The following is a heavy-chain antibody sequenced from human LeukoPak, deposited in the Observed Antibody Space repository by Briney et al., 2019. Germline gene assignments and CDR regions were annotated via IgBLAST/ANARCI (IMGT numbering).Heavy chain of an antibody. CDR3: ARDGNYFDGYYYDVFDM. CDR1: GFTFSSYW. J-gene: IGHJ3*02. Sequence: GGPLKLPCVAPGFTFSSYWLTWVRQAPGKGLEWVANIRGDGSKTYYVDSVKGRFTISRDNAENSLYPQLDSLRADDTALYYCARDGNYFDGYYYDVFDMWGQGTMVTVSP. D-gene: IGHD5-24*01. V-gene: IGHV3-7*01. CDR2: IRGDGSKT.